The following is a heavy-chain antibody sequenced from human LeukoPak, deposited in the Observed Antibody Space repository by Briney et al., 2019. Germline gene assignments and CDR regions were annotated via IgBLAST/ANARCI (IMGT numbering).Heavy chain of an antibody. J-gene: IGHJ4*02. CDR1: GFTFSSYA. CDR2: ISGRGANT. V-gene: IGHV3-23*01. CDR3: AKSGRVFDTSGHYWFPN. Sequence: PGGSLRLSCATSGFTFSSYAMSWVRQAPGKGLEWVSSISGRGANTHYADSVKGRFTISGDYSKNTLNLQMNSLRAEDTAVYYCAKSGRVFDTSGHYWFPNWGQGILVTVSS. D-gene: IGHD3-22*01.